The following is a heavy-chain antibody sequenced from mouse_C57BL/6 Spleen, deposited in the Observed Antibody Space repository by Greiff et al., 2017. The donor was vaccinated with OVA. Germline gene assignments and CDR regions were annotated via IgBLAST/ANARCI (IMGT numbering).Heavy chain of an antibody. CDR1: GFTFSSYT. D-gene: IGHD4-1*01. CDR3: ARHGGTGWYFDV. V-gene: IGHV5-9*01. J-gene: IGHJ1*03. CDR2: ISGGGGNT. Sequence: EVMLVESGGGLVKPGGSLKLSCAASGFTFSSYTMSWVRQTPEKRLEWVATISGGGGNTYYPDSVKGRFTISRDNAKNTLYLQMSSLRSEDTALYYCARHGGTGWYFDVWGTGTTVTVSS.